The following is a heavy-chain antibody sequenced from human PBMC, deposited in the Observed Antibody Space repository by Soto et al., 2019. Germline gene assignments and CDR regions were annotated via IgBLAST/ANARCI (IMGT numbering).Heavy chain of an antibody. CDR3: ARVEGGYSYY. Sequence: SETLSLTCTVSGGRVGSGSYYWSWIRQPPGQGLEFIGFVYDSGSTNYNPSLKSRVTISVDTSKNQFSLKVTSVTAADTAVYYCARVEGGYSYYWGQGTLVTVSS. V-gene: IGHV4-61*01. J-gene: IGHJ4*02. CDR2: VYDSGST. D-gene: IGHD5-18*01. CDR1: GGRVGSGSYY.